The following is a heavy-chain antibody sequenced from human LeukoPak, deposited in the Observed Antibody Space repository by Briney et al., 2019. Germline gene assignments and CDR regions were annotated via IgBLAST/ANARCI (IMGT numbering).Heavy chain of an antibody. CDR2: ISGSGGST. J-gene: IGHJ6*02. D-gene: IGHD2-2*01. CDR1: GFTFSSYA. V-gene: IGHV3-23*01. CDR3: AKDWAYCSSTSCPESYYYGMDV. Sequence: GGSLRLSCAASGFTFSSYAMSWVRQAPGKGLEWVSAISGSGGSTYYADSVKGRFTISRDNSKNTLYLQMNSLRAEDTAVYYCAKDWAYCSSTSCPESYYYGMDVWGQGTTVTVSS.